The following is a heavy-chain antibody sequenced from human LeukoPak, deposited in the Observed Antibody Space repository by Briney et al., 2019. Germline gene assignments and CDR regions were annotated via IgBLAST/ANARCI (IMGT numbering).Heavy chain of an antibody. D-gene: IGHD3-22*01. CDR1: GYSFTSYW. V-gene: IGHV5-51*01. CDR2: IYPGDSDT. J-gene: IGHJ4*02. CDR3: ARRSYDSSGYSLYYFDY. Sequence: GESLKISCKGSGYSFTSYWIGWVRQMPGKGLGWMGIIYPGDSDTRYSPSFQGQVTISADKSIGTAYLQWSSLKASDTAMYYCARRSYDSSGYSLYYFDYWGQGTLVTVSS.